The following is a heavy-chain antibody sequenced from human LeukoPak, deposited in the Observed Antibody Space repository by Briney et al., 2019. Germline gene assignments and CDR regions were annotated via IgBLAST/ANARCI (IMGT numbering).Heavy chain of an antibody. CDR2: IIPIFGTA. Sequence: SVKVSCKASGGTFSSYAISWVRQAPGQGLEWMGGIIPIFGTANYAQKFQGRVTITADESTSTAYMELSSLRSEDTAVYYCASWEADIVVVPAARQKDPYYYYMDVWGKGTTVTVSS. CDR1: GGTFSSYA. J-gene: IGHJ6*03. CDR3: ASWEADIVVVPAARQKDPYYYYMDV. D-gene: IGHD2-2*01. V-gene: IGHV1-69*13.